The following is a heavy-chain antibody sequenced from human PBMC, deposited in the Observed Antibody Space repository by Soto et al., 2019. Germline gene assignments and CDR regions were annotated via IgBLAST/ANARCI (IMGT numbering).Heavy chain of an antibody. J-gene: IGHJ5*02. D-gene: IGHD2-15*01. CDR2: ISHSGST. Sequence: SGTLSLTCAVSGGSISNGGYYWSWIRQYPGKGLEWIGYISHSGSTSYNPSLRGRPSISGDTSKNQFSLRLSSVTAADTAVYYCARGPHCSGGRCYNWFDTWGQGALVTVSS. CDR1: GGSISNGGYY. CDR3: ARGPHCSGGRCYNWFDT. V-gene: IGHV4-31*11.